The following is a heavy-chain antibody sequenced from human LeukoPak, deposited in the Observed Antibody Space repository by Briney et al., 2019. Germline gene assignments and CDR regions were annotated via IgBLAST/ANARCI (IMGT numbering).Heavy chain of an antibody. CDR3: ARDSPYSSGWEHFDY. V-gene: IGHV4-59*01. CDR1: GGSLSSYY. CDR2: IYYSGST. D-gene: IGHD6-19*01. J-gene: IGHJ4*02. Sequence: SETLSLTCTGSGGSLSSYYWSWLRQPPGKGLEWIGYIYYSGSTNYNPSLKSRVTISVDTSKNQFSLKLSSVTAADTAVYYCARDSPYSSGWEHFDYWGQGTLVTVSS.